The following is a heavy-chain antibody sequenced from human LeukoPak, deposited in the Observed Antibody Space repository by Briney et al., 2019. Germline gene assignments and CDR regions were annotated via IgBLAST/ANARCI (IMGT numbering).Heavy chain of an antibody. J-gene: IGHJ6*02. V-gene: IGHV3-9*01. CDR3: AKGAGAAVYYGMDV. CDR1: GFTFGDYA. Sequence: GRSLRLSCAASGFTFGDYAMHWVRQCPGEGVEGVSGIRWNRGSIGYADSVKGRFTISRDNAKNSLYLQMNSLRAEDTALYYCAKGAGAAVYYGMDVWGQGTTVSVSS. CDR2: IRWNRGSI. D-gene: IGHD1-26*01.